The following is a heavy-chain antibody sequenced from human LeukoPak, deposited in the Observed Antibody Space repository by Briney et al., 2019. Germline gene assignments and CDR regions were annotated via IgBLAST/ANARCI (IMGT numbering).Heavy chain of an antibody. CDR2: VSGGGGST. CDR3: AKVGLAARPSGYYMDV. CDR1: GFTFSSYA. J-gene: IGHJ6*03. D-gene: IGHD6-6*01. V-gene: IGHV3-23*01. Sequence: GGSLRLSCAASGFTFSSYAMSWVRQAPGKGLEWVSAVSGGGGSTYYADSVKGRFTISRDNSKNTLYLQMNSLRAEDTAVYYCAKVGLAARPSGYYMDVWGKGTTVTVSS.